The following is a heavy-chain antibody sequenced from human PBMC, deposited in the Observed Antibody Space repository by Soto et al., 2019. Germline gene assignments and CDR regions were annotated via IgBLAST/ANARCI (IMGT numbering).Heavy chain of an antibody. Sequence: EVQLLESGGGFVQPGGSLRVSCAASGFTFSNYAMSWVRQAPGKGLEWVSSISQSGGSTRYTDSVKGRFTIFRDNSKNTLHLHMNSLRAEDTAVYYCAKETGTTPSYSYNWGQGTLVTGSS. D-gene: IGHD1-7*01. V-gene: IGHV3-23*01. CDR2: ISQSGGST. CDR1: GFTFSNYA. CDR3: AKETGTTPSYSYN. J-gene: IGHJ4*02.